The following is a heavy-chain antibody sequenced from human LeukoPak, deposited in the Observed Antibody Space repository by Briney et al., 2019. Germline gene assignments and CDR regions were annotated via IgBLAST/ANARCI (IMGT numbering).Heavy chain of an antibody. J-gene: IGHJ4*02. CDR2: IKEDGSGK. D-gene: IGHD2-15*01. Sequence: PGGSLRLSCAASGLTFRSYWMTWVRQAPGKGLEWVANIKEDGSGKYYVDSVKGRFTNSRDNAKNSLHLQMNSLRAEDTAVYYCARDTGCSGGSCYSFYDYWGQGTLVTVSS. CDR1: GLTFRSYW. V-gene: IGHV3-7*01. CDR3: ARDTGCSGGSCYSFYDY.